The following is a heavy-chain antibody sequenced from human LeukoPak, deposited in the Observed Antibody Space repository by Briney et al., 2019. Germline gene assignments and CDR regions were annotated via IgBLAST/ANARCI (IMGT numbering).Heavy chain of an antibody. D-gene: IGHD6-13*01. CDR3: ARHWGDIAGAGTGAFDI. V-gene: IGHV5-51*01. CDR2: IYPGDSDT. CDR1: GYSFTSYW. J-gene: IGHJ3*02. Sequence: GESLKISCEVSGYSFTSYWIAWVRQMPGKGLEWMGIIYPGDSDTSHSPSFQGQVTISADKSISTAYLQWSSLKASDTAMYYCARHWGDIAGAGTGAFDIWGQGTKVTVSS.